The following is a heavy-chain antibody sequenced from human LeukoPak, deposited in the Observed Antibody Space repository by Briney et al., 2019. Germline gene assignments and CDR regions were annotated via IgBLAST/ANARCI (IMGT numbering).Heavy chain of an antibody. CDR1: GGSISSYY. D-gene: IGHD2-15*01. Sequence: SETLSLTCTVSGGSISSYYWTWIRQPAGKGLEWIGRIPTSGNTYYNPSLKSRLTMSVDTSKNQFSLKLSSVTAADTAVYYCARGTRYCSGDSCQNWFDPWGQGTLVTVSS. CDR2: IPTSGNT. V-gene: IGHV4-4*07. CDR3: ARGTRYCSGDSCQNWFDP. J-gene: IGHJ5*02.